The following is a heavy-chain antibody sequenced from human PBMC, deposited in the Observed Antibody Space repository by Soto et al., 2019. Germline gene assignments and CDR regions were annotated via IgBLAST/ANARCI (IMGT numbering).Heavy chain of an antibody. CDR2: IYYSGST. Sequence: SETLSLTCTVSGGSISSGGYYWSWIRQPPGKGLEWIGYIYYSGSTNYNPSLKSRVTISVGTSKNQFSLKLSSVTAADTAVYYCARDAGGASTLYYYYGMDVWGQGTTVTVSS. CDR3: ARDAGGASTLYYYYGMDV. J-gene: IGHJ6*02. CDR1: GGSISSGGYY. V-gene: IGHV4-61*08. D-gene: IGHD1-26*01.